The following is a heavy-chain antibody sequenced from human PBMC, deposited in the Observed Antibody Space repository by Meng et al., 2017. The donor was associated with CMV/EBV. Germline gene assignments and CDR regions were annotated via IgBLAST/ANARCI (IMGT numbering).Heavy chain of an antibody. CDR2: IYYSGST. Sequence: GSLRLSCTVSGGSVSSGSYYWSWIRQPPGKGLEWIGYIYYSGSTNYNPSLKSLVTISVDTSKNLFSLKLSSVTAADTAVYYCAREDLAAAGLYGMDVWGQGTTVTVSS. V-gene: IGHV4-61*01. D-gene: IGHD6-13*01. CDR1: GGSVSSGSYY. CDR3: AREDLAAAGLYGMDV. J-gene: IGHJ6*02.